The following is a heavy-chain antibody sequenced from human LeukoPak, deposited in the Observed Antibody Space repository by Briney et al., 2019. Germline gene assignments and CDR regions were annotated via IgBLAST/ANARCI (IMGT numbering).Heavy chain of an antibody. CDR1: GGSISSSSYC. CDR3: ASRRGYSDQLDY. Sequence: SETLCLTCTGPGGSISSSSYCCDWIGRPPGKGLVWIGSMCFSGNSYYNQSLKSRVTVYAETYKKQFSLRLSSVTVADTAVYFCASRRGYSDQLDYWGQGTLVTVSS. CDR2: MCFSGNS. V-gene: IGHV4-39*01. J-gene: IGHJ4*02. D-gene: IGHD1-1*01.